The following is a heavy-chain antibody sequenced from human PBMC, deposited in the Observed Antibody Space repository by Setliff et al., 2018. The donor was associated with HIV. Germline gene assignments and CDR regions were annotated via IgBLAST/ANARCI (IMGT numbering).Heavy chain of an antibody. CDR2: IYHNGIT. J-gene: IGHJ3*01. CDR3: ARGGGYYDSTGARAGFDF. D-gene: IGHD3-22*01. Sequence: SQTLSLTCAVSGDSVTSRNWWSWVRQAPGKGLDWIGEIYHNGITNYNPSLKSRLIMSLDKSKNEISLKLSSVTAADTAAYYCARGGGYYDSTGARAGFDFWGQGTMVTVSS. V-gene: IGHV4-4*02. CDR1: GDSVTSRNW.